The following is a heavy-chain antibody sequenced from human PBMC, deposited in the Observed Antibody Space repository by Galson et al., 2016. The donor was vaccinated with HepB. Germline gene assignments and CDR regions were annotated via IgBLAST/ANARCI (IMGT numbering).Heavy chain of an antibody. CDR1: GDSLRNYF. J-gene: IGHJ4*02. V-gene: IGHV4-34*01. Sequence: SETLSLTCAVYGDSLRNYFWSWFRQPPGKGLEWVADINYSGGSNYSPSLKSRVTISIEKSKFQFSLNLTSVTAADTAVYFCARGRRRGYSVAVDYWGQGTLVSVSS. D-gene: IGHD5/OR15-5a*01. CDR3: ARGRRRGYSVAVDY. CDR2: INYSGGS.